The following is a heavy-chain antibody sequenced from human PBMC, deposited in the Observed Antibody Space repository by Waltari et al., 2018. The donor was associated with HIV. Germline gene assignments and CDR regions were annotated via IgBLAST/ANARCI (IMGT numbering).Heavy chain of an antibody. V-gene: IGHV1-69*12. CDR1: GGTFSSYG. J-gene: IGHJ4*02. CDR2: DIPIFAAA. CDR3: ATTVRYCGGDNCYGRHDH. D-gene: IGHD2-15*01. Sequence: QVQLVQSGAEVKKPGSAVKVSCKASGGTFSSYGISWVRQAPGQGLEWMGGDIPIFAAAEYAQKFQGRLTTIADESTSTAYMELSSLTSEDTAVYWCATTVRYCGGDNCYGRHDHWGQGTLVTVSS.